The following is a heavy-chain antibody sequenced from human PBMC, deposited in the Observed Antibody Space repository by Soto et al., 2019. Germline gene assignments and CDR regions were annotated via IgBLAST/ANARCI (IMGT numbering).Heavy chain of an antibody. Sequence: LRLSCAASGFTFSSYAMSWVRQAPGKGLEWVSAISGSGGSTYYADSVKGRFTISRDNSKNTLYLQMNSLRAEDTAVYYCAKYYYDSSGVNGYYYYYGMDGCGQGITVTVAS. CDR2: ISGSGGST. CDR1: GFTFSSYA. CDR3: AKYYYDSSGVNGYYYYYGMDG. J-gene: IGHJ6*01. D-gene: IGHD3-22*01. V-gene: IGHV3-23*01.